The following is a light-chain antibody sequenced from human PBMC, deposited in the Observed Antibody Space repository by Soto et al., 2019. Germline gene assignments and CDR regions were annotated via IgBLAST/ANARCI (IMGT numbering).Light chain of an antibody. V-gene: IGKV1-13*02. CDR2: DAS. J-gene: IGKJ5*01. Sequence: AIQLTQSPSSLSASVGDRVTITCRASQGISSALASYQQKPGKAPKLLIYDASSLESGVPSRFSGSGSGTDFTLTISSLQPEDFATYYCQQFNSYPITFGQGTRLEIK. CDR1: QGISSA. CDR3: QQFNSYPIT.